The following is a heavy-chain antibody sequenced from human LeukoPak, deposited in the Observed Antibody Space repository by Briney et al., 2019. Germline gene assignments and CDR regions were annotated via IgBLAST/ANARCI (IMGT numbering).Heavy chain of an antibody. Sequence: GSLRLSCAASGFTFSSYSMNWVRQAPGKGLEWVSYISSSSSTIYYADSVKGRFTISRDNAKNSLYLQMNSLRAEDTAVYYCARDSRGATTEGLFDYWGQGTLVTVSS. J-gene: IGHJ4*02. CDR3: ARDSRGATTEGLFDY. D-gene: IGHD1-26*01. CDR1: GFTFSSYS. V-gene: IGHV3-48*04. CDR2: ISSSSSTI.